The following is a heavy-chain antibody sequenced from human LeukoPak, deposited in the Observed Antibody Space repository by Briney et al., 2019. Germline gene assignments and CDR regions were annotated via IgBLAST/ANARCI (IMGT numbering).Heavy chain of an antibody. D-gene: IGHD5-18*01. Sequence: GGSLRLSCAASGFPFSRYSMNWVRQAPGKGLEWVSYISSSSSTIYYADSVKGRFTISRDNSKNTLHLQINSVRAEDTAVYYCARDIGLGGYIYGYLDHWGQGTLVTVSS. J-gene: IGHJ4*02. CDR1: GFPFSRYS. V-gene: IGHV3-48*01. CDR3: ARDIGLGGYIYGYLDH. CDR2: ISSSSSTI.